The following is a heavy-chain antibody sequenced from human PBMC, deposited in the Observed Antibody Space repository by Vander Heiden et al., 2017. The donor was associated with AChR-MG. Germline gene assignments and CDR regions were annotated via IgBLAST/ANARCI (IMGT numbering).Heavy chain of an antibody. CDR3: AKWAY. CDR1: GFTFSSYG. J-gene: IGHJ4*02. Sequence: QVQLVESGGGVVQPGGSLSLSCAASGFTFSSYGMHWVRQAPGKGLEWVAFIRYDGSNKYYADSVKGRFTISRDNSKNTLYLQMNSLRAEDTAVYYCAKWAYWGQGTLVTVSS. CDR2: IRYDGSNK. V-gene: IGHV3-30*02.